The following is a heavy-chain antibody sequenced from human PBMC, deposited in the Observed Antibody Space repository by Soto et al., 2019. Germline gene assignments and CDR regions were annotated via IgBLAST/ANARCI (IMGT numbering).Heavy chain of an antibody. J-gene: IGHJ4*02. CDR1: GGSIRSGGYY. Sequence: XVQLQESGXXXXXPSQTLSLTCTVSGGSIRSGGYYWSWIRQHPGKGLDPQHPGKGLEWIGYISYSGFTYYNPSLKRRVTISVDTSKNQFSLKLSSGTAADTAVYYCAMAISQWCQVTLVTVSS. CDR3: AMAISQ. CDR2: ISYSGFT. D-gene: IGHD3-3*01. V-gene: IGHV4-31*03.